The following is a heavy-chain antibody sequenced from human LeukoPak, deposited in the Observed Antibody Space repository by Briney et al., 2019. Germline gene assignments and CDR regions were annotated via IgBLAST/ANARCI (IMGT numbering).Heavy chain of an antibody. V-gene: IGHV3-7*01. Sequence: GGSLRLSCAASGFIFSSYATSWVRQAPGKGLEWVANINQGGSEKYYVDSVKGRFTISRDNAKNSLYLEMNSLRAEDTAVYYCLRENHDSGWSFDYWGQGTLVTVSS. CDR2: INQGGSEK. D-gene: IGHD3-22*01. CDR1: GFIFSSYA. CDR3: LRENHDSGWSFDY. J-gene: IGHJ4*02.